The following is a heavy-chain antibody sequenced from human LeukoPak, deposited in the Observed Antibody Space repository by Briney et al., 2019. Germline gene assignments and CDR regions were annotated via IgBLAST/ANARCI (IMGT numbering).Heavy chain of an antibody. D-gene: IGHD5-12*01. CDR2: IYWNDDK. J-gene: IGHJ4*02. V-gene: IGHV2-5*01. Sequence: SGPTLVKPTQTLTLTCTFSGFSLSTSGVGVGWIRQPPGKALEWLALIYWNDDKRYSPSLKSRLTITKVTSKNQVVLTMTKTVPLGTATYFCADKPHGYDNFDYCCQGNLVIVSS. CDR3: ADKPHGYDNFDY. CDR1: GFSLSTSGVG.